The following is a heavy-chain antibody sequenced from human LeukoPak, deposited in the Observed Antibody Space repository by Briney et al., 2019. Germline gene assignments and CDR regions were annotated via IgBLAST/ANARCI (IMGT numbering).Heavy chain of an antibody. CDR2: IYYSGST. D-gene: IGHD3-16*01. Sequence: PSETLSLTFTVSGGSISSSSYYWGWIRQPPGKGLGWIGSIYYSGSTYYNPSLKSRVTISVDTSKNQFSLKLSSVTAADTAVYYCARDWGLWGQGTLVTVSS. CDR1: GGSISSSSYY. J-gene: IGHJ4*02. V-gene: IGHV4-39*07. CDR3: ARDWGL.